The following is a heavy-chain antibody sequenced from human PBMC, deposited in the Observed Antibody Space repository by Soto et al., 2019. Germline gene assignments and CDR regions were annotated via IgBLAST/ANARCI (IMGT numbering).Heavy chain of an antibody. CDR2: ISPNRRGI. D-gene: IGHD5-12*01. CDR1: GFTFDQYA. J-gene: IGHJ4*02. V-gene: IGHV3-9*01. Sequence: EVQLVESGGGLVQPGRSLRLSCAASGFTFDQYAMHWVRQAPGKGLEWVSGISPNRRGIGYADSVRGRFTISRDNAKNSLHLQMNGLRAEDTALYFCAKDYGYSGYDYGVFEYWGQGTLVTVSS. CDR3: AKDYGYSGYDYGVFEY.